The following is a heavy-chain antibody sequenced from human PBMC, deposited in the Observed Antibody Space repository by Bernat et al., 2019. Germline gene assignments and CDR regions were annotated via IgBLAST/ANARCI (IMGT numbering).Heavy chain of an antibody. V-gene: IGHV4-59*08. D-gene: IGHD6-13*01. CDR3: ARLRYSSSWYAPFDY. CDR2: IYYSGST. Sequence: QVQLQESGPGLVKPSETLSLTCTVSGGSISSYYWSWIRQPPGKGLEWIGYIYYSGSTNYNPSLKSRVTISVDTSKNQFSLKLSSVTAADTAVYYCARLRYSSSWYAPFDYWGQGTLVTVSS. J-gene: IGHJ4*02. CDR1: GGSISSYY.